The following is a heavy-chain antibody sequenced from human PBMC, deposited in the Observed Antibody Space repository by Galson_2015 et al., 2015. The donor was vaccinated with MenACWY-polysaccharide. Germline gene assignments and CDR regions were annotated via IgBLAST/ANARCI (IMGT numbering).Heavy chain of an antibody. CDR2: IYSGGST. J-gene: IGHJ6*02. V-gene: IGHV3-53*01. D-gene: IGHD3-22*01. Sequence: SLRLSCAASGFSVSSTYMNWVRQAPGKGLEWVSVIYSGGSTNYADSVKGRSTISRDNSKNTLYLQINSLRVEDTAVYFCARDLHSSGYYSGSYYSGMDVWGQGTTVTVSS. CDR3: ARDLHSSGYYSGSYYSGMDV. CDR1: GFSVSSTY.